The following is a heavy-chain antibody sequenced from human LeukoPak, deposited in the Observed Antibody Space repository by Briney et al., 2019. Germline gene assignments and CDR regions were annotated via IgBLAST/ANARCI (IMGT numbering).Heavy chain of an antibody. J-gene: IGHJ4*02. D-gene: IGHD6-13*01. CDR1: GFTFSSYG. CDR3: AKGMYLAAAIYFDY. CDR2: ISYDGSNK. V-gene: IGHV3-30*18. Sequence: GGSLRLSCAASGFTFSSYGMHWVRQAPGKGLEWVAVISYDGSNKYYADSVKGRFTISRDNSKNTLYLQMNSLRAEDTAVYYCAKGMYLAAAIYFDYWGQGTLVTVSS.